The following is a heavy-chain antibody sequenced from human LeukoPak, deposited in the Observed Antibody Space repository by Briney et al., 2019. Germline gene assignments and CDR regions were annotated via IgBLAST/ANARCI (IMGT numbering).Heavy chain of an antibody. J-gene: IGHJ4*02. CDR3: ARVSDTSMVTPGFDS. Sequence: ASVKVSCKTSGYNFNRYTITWVRQAPGQGLEWMVGVSTSNGDTTYEGKFQGRVTITTATVTNTTYYELRRIRTADKATYYCARVSDTSMVTPGFDSWGQGPLVTVSS. D-gene: IGHD5-18*01. CDR2: VSTSNGDT. CDR1: GYNFNRYT. V-gene: IGHV1-18*01.